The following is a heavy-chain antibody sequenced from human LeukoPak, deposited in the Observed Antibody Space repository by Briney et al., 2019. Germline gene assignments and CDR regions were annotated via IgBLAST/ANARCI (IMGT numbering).Heavy chain of an antibody. CDR3: ARGMPYDSSGYYLDY. D-gene: IGHD3-22*01. CDR1: GYTFTSYG. CDR2: ISAYNGNT. Sequence: GASVKVSCKASGYTFTSYGISWVRQAPGQGLEWMGWISAYNGNTNYAQKLQGRVTMTTDTSTSTAYMELRSLRSDDTAVYYCARGMPYDSSGYYLDYWGQGTLVTVSS. V-gene: IGHV1-18*01. J-gene: IGHJ4*02.